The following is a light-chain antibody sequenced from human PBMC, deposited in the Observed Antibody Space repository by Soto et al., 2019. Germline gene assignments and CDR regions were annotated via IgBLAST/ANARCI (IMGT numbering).Light chain of an antibody. CDR3: QQYDYSRT. Sequence: DIQLTQSPSTLSASVGGSVTITCRASQNISTSLAWYQHKPGKAPKLLMFDVSNLESGVPSRFSGSGSGTEFTLTISSLHSDDFATYYCQQYDYSRTFGQGTKVDIK. J-gene: IGKJ1*01. CDR1: QNISTS. V-gene: IGKV1-5*01. CDR2: DVS.